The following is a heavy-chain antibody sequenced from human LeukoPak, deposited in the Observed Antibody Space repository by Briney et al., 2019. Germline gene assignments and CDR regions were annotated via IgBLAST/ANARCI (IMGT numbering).Heavy chain of an antibody. Sequence: GGSLRLSCAASGFTFNTYSMNWVRQAPGKGLEWISYISSSTTIYYADSVKGRFTISRDNAKNSLFLQMNSLRAEDTAVYYCARRYYYDGSGCLDYWGQGALVTVSS. CDR1: GFTFNTYS. V-gene: IGHV3-48*04. D-gene: IGHD3-22*01. CDR2: ISSSTTI. CDR3: ARRYYYDGSGCLDY. J-gene: IGHJ4*02.